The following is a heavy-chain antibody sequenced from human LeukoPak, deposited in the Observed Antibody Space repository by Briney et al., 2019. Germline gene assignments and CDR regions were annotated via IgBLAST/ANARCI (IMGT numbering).Heavy chain of an antibody. D-gene: IGHD3-3*01. CDR2: IYYSGST. V-gene: IGHV4-59*01. J-gene: IGHJ6*03. Sequence: PSETLSLTCTVSGGSISSYYWSWIRQPPGKGLEWIGYIYYSGSTNYNPSLKSRVTISVDTSKNQFSLKLSSVTAADTAVYYCAREGTIFGVVTPYYYMDVWGKGTTVTVSS. CDR3: AREGTIFGVVTPYYYMDV. CDR1: GGSISSYY.